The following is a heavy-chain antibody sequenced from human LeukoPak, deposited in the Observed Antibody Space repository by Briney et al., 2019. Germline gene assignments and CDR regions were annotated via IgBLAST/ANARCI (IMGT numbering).Heavy chain of an antibody. CDR3: AKDPLNYYDSSGYYPGEAFDI. Sequence: GGSLRLSCAASGFTFSSYAMSWVRQAPGKGLEWVSAISGSGGSTYYADSVKGRFTISRDNSKNTLYLQMNSLRAEDTTVYYCAKDPLNYYDSSGYYPGEAFDIWGQGTMVTVSS. J-gene: IGHJ3*02. CDR1: GFTFSSYA. D-gene: IGHD3-22*01. CDR2: ISGSGGST. V-gene: IGHV3-23*01.